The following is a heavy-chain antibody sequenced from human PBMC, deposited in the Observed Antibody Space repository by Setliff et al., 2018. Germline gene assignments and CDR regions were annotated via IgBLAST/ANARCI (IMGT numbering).Heavy chain of an antibody. CDR1: GGSIRGFY. D-gene: IGHD2-21*02. V-gene: IGHV4-4*08. J-gene: IGHJ4*02. Sequence: SETLSLTCTVSGGSIRGFYWNWIRQPPGKGLEWIGYIYTSGSTNYNPSLKSRVTISVDTSKNQFSLKLSSVAAADTAVYYCARGFDVCGGGACYTDGPYYFDYWGLGTLVTVSS. CDR2: IYTSGST. CDR3: ARGFDVCGGGACYTDGPYYFDY.